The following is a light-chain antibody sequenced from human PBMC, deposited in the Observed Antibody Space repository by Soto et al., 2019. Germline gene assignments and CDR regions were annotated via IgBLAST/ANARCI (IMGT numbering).Light chain of an antibody. CDR3: QSYDSSLSGVV. CDR1: SSNIGADYD. Sequence: QSVLTQPPSVSGAPGQGVTISCTGSSSNIGADYDVHWYQQLPGTAPKLLIYGNSNRPSGVPDRFSGSKSGTSASLAITGLQAEDEADYYCQSYDSSLSGVVFGGGTKVTVL. CDR2: GNS. J-gene: IGLJ2*01. V-gene: IGLV1-40*01.